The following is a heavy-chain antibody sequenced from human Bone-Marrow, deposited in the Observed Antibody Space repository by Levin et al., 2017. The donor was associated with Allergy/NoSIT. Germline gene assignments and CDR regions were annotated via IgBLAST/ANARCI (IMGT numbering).Heavy chain of an antibody. V-gene: IGHV1-46*01. Sequence: GESLKISCKASGYSFTTYYIHWVRQAPGQGLVWLGIINPGTTSTSYAQKFQGRVTMTRDTSTSTVYMELTSLTSEDTAVYYCTRSFLAKWFDPWGQGTLVTVSS. CDR3: TRSFLAKWFDP. CDR2: INPGTTST. D-gene: IGHD2/OR15-2a*01. J-gene: IGHJ5*02. CDR1: GYSFTTYY.